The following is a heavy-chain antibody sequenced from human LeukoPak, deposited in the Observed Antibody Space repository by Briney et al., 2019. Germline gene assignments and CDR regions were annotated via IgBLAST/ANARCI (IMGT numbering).Heavy chain of an antibody. J-gene: IGHJ4*02. CDR3: ARRRIRGGYDPYYFDY. V-gene: IGHV4-39*01. Sequence: PSETLSLTCIVSGGSISSSSYYWGWIRQPPGKGLEWIGNIYYIGSTHYNPSLKSRVTIAVDTSKNQFSLKLSSVLAADTAVYYCARRRIRGGYDPYYFDYWGQGTLVTVSS. D-gene: IGHD3-22*01. CDR1: GGSISSSSYY. CDR2: IYYIGST.